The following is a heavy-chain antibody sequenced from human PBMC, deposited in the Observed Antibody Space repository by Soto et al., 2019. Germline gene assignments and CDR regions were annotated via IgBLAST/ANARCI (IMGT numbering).Heavy chain of an antibody. CDR1: GGSISSYH. V-gene: IGHV4-59*08. Sequence: PSETLSLTCTVSGGSISSYHWSWIRQPPGKGLEWIGYIYYSGSTNYNPSLKSRVTISVDTSKNQFSLKLSSVTAADTAVYYCVKGGCSNANCRPFDYWGRGTLVTVSS. J-gene: IGHJ4*02. CDR2: IYYSGST. CDR3: VKGGCSNANCRPFDY. D-gene: IGHD2-2*01.